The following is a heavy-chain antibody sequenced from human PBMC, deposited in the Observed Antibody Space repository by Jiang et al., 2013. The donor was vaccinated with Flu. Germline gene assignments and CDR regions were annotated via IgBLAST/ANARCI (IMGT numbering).Heavy chain of an antibody. D-gene: IGHD3-3*01. V-gene: IGHV1-8*02. J-gene: IGHJ5*02. CDR2: VNPNSGNT. Sequence: SGAEVKKPGTSVKVSCKASGYTFTNYDINWLRQASGQGLEWVGWVNPNSGNTGYAQKFQGRVTMTRNLSTTTAYLELRSLRSEDTAIYYCAKGQDYDFWSGPHTWFDPWGQGTLVTVSS. CDR3: AKGQDYDFWSGPHTWFDP. CDR1: GYTFTNYD.